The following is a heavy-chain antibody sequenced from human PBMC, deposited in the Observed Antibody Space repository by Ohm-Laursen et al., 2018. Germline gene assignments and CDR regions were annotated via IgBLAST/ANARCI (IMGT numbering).Heavy chain of an antibody. D-gene: IGHD6-19*01. V-gene: IGHV4-61*01. CDR3: ARVRVSGTRWFDP. J-gene: IGHJ5*02. CDR2: IYYSGST. Sequence: SDTLSLTCTVSGVSVSSGRYFWSWIRQPPGKGLEWIVHIYYSGSTNYNPSLKRRVAISVDTSKNQFSLKLSSGTAADTVVYYCARVRVSGTRWFDPWGQGTLVTVSS. CDR1: GVSVSSGRYF.